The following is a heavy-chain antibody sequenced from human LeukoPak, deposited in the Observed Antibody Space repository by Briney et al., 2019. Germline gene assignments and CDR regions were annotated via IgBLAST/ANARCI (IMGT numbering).Heavy chain of an antibody. Sequence: SETLSLTCAVYGGSFSGYYWSWIRQPPGKGVEWIGSIYYSGSTYFKPSLKSRVSISLDTSKSYFSLNLNSVTAADTAVYYCARHGGGSRLRYFDYWGQGTLVTVSS. CDR1: GGSFSGYY. CDR3: ARHGGGSRLRYFDY. D-gene: IGHD3-16*01. V-gene: IGHV4-34*01. CDR2: IYYSGST. J-gene: IGHJ4*02.